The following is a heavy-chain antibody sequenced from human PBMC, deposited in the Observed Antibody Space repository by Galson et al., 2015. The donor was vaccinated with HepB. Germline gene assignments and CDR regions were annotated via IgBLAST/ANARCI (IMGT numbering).Heavy chain of an antibody. CDR1: GDSVSNNSAA. Sequence: CAISGDSVSNNSAAWNWIRQSPSRGLEWLGRTFYRSNWYNDYALSVKSRITITPDTSRNQFSLQLSSVTPEDTAVYYCARAASDQLLSLYYYYYYLDVWGKGTTVTVSS. J-gene: IGHJ6*03. CDR3: ARAASDQLLSLYYYYYYLDV. V-gene: IGHV6-1*01. CDR2: TFYRSNWYN. D-gene: IGHD2-2*01.